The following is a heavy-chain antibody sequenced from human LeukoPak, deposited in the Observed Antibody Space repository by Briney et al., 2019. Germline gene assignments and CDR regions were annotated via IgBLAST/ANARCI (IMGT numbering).Heavy chain of an antibody. J-gene: IGHJ4*02. Sequence: PGGSLRLSCAASGFTFSSYWMSWVRQAPGKGLEWVANIKQDGSEKYYVDSVKGRFTISRDNAKNSLYLQMNSLRAEDTAVYYCAREPGWYNWNKNYYFDYWGQGTLVTVSS. V-gene: IGHV3-7*01. CDR1: GFTFSSYW. CDR3: AREPGWYNWNKNYYFDY. CDR2: IKQDGSEK. D-gene: IGHD1-1*01.